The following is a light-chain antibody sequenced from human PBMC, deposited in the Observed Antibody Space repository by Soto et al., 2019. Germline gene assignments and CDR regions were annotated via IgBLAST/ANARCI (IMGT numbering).Light chain of an antibody. J-gene: IGLJ3*02. V-gene: IGLV2-8*01. CDR1: GSDVGGYNY. Sequence: QSALTQPPSASGSPGQSVTISCTGTGSDVGGYNYVSWYQQHPGKAPKLIIYEVSQRPSGVPDRFSGSKSGNTASLTVSGLQAEDEADYYCSSYAGRNFRVFGGGTKVTVL. CDR2: EVS. CDR3: SSYAGRNFRV.